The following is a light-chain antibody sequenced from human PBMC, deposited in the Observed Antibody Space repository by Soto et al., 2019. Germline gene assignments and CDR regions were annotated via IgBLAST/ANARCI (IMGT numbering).Light chain of an antibody. CDR1: SSDVGDNY. CDR3: SAYAGSNNVV. Sequence: QSALTQPPFASGSPGQSVTISCTGTSSDVGDNYVSWYQQHLGKAPKLIIYEVSQRPSGVPDRFSGSKSGNTASLTVSGLQTEDEADYYCSAYAGSNNVVFGSGTKVTVL. V-gene: IGLV2-8*01. CDR2: EVS. J-gene: IGLJ1*01.